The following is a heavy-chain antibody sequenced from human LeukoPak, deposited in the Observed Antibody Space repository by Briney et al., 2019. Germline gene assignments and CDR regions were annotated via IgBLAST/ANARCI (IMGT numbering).Heavy chain of an antibody. V-gene: IGHV1-2*02. CDR3: ARALIVVVTSLGGY. CDR2: INPNSGGT. Sequence: ASVKVSCKASGYTFTGYYMHWVRQAPGQGLEWMGWINPNSGGTNYAQKFQGRVTITRDTSASTAYMELSSLRSEDTAVYYCARALIVVVTSLGGYWGQGTLVTVSS. D-gene: IGHD3-22*01. J-gene: IGHJ4*02. CDR1: GYTFTGYY.